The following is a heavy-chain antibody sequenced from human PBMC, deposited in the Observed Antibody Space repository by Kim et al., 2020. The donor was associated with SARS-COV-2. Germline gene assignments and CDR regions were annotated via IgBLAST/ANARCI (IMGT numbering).Heavy chain of an antibody. CDR2: ISGSGTNT. Sequence: GGSLRLSCATSGFTLSIYSMNWVRQSPGKGLEWVSHISGSGTNTKHADSVRGRFTISRDNAKNSLFLQMNGLRAEDTAVYYCVRENHWAFDIWRQGTVVTVSS. V-gene: IGHV3-48*04. CDR3: VRENHWAFDI. CDR1: GFTLSIYS. J-gene: IGHJ3*02.